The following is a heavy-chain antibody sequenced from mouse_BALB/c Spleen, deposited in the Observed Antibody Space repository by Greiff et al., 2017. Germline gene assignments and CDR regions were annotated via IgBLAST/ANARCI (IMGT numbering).Heavy chain of an antibody. J-gene: IGHJ3*01. Sequence: EVMLVESGGGLVKPGGSLKLSCAASGFAFSSYDMSWVRQTPEKRLEWVAYISSGGGSTYYPDTVKGRFTISRDNAKNTLYLQMSSLKSEDTAMYYCARWDSSSFAYWGQGTLVTVSA. CDR3: ARWDSSSFAY. V-gene: IGHV5-12-1*01. D-gene: IGHD1-1*01. CDR1: GFAFSSYD. CDR2: ISSGGGST.